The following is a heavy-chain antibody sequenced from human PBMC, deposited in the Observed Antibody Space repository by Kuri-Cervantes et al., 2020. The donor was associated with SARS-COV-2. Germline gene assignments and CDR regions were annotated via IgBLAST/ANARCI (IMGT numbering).Heavy chain of an antibody. CDR3: ARVPVPRGYFDY. Sequence: SETLSLTCAVYGGSFSGYYWSWIRQPPGKGLEWIGEINHSGSTNYNPSLKSRVTISVDTSKNQFSLKLSSVTAADTAVYYCARVPVPRGYFDYWGQGTLVTVSS. J-gene: IGHJ4*02. CDR1: GGSFSGYY. V-gene: IGHV4-34*01. D-gene: IGHD3-16*01. CDR2: INHSGST.